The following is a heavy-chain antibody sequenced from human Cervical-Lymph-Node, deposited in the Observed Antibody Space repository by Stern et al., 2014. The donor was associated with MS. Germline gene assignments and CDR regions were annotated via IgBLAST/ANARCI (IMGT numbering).Heavy chain of an antibody. CDR2: TWYDGSNK. Sequence: VQLVESGGGVVQPGASLRLSCVASGFTFTTYGMHWVRQTPGKGLVWVAVTWYDGSNKYYADSVTGRFPISKDNSKNTLSLQMNSLRAEDTGTYHCVRSVVGVGASLVDWGQGTLVTVFS. CDR3: VRSVVGVGASLVD. D-gene: IGHD1-26*01. CDR1: GFTFTTYG. J-gene: IGHJ1*01. V-gene: IGHV3-33*01.